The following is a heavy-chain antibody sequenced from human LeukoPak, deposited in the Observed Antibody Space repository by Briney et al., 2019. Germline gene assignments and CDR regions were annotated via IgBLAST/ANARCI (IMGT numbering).Heavy chain of an antibody. V-gene: IGHV3-30-3*01. CDR2: ISYDGSNK. CDR3: ARALWIQLDDAFDI. D-gene: IGHD5-18*01. CDR1: GFTFSSYA. Sequence: PGRSLRLSCAASGFTFSSYAMHWVRQAPGKGLEGVAVISYDGSNKYYADSVKGRFTISRDNSKNTLYLQMNSLRAEDTAVYYCARALWIQLDDAFDIWGQGTMVTVSS. J-gene: IGHJ3*02.